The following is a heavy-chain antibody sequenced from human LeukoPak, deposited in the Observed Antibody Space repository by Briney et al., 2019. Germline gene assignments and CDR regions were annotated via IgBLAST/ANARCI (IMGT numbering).Heavy chain of an antibody. V-gene: IGHV3-23*01. Sequence: PGGSLRLSCAASGFTFSSYAMGWVRQAPGKGLEWVSAISGSGGSTYYADSEKGRFTISRDNSKNTLYLQMNSLRAEDTAVYYCAKAGGSRSAYFDYWGQGTLVTVSS. D-gene: IGHD1-26*01. CDR2: ISGSGGST. CDR3: AKAGGSRSAYFDY. CDR1: GFTFSSYA. J-gene: IGHJ4*02.